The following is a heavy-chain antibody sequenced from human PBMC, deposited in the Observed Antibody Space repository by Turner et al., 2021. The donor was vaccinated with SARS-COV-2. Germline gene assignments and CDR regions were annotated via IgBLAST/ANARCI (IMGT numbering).Heavy chain of an antibody. J-gene: IGHJ4*02. V-gene: IGHV3-30-3*01. Sequence: QVQLVESGGGVVQPGWSLRPSCAASGFTFRGYALHWVRQAPGKGLEWVAVISSDGSNKYNADSVKGRFTISRDNSKNTLYLQMNSLRAEDTAVYYCAKADRVMIVVVITLFDYWGQGTLVTVSS. CDR2: ISSDGSNK. CDR1: GFTFRGYA. D-gene: IGHD3-22*01. CDR3: AKADRVMIVVVITLFDY.